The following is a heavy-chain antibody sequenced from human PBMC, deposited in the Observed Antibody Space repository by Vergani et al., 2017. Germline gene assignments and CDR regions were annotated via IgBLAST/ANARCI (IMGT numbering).Heavy chain of an antibody. D-gene: IGHD2-21*01. CDR1: GESIRSGSHY. CDR2: ISGQNFRT. Sequence: VKLQESGPGLLKPSQTLSLTCTVSGESIRSGSHYWSWVRQAPGKGLEWVSGISGQNFRTHYADSVKGRFTISRDDSKNTAYLQINSLRAEDTAFYYCADLYGDDGFSPFWGQGTLVTVSS. J-gene: IGHJ4*02. V-gene: IGHV3-23*01. CDR3: ADLYGDDGFSPF.